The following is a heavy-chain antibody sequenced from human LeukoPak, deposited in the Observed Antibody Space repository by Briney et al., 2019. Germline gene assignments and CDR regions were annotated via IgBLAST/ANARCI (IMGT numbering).Heavy chain of an antibody. Sequence: PSETLSLTCTVSGGSIRSYYWSWVRQPPGKGLEWIGYIFYAGSTTYNPSLKSRVTTSIDTSKNQFSLKLNSVTAADTAVYYCASGERGYSYGPLDYWGQGILVTVSS. CDR2: IFYAGST. J-gene: IGHJ4*02. D-gene: IGHD5-18*01. CDR1: GGSIRSYY. V-gene: IGHV4-59*08. CDR3: ASGERGYSYGPLDY.